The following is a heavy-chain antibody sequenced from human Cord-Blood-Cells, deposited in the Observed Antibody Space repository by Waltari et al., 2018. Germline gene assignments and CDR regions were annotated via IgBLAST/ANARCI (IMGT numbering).Heavy chain of an antibody. CDR1: GGSISSSSYY. CDR2: IYYSGST. CDR3: ARGSASDMDV. J-gene: IGHJ6*03. V-gene: IGHV4-39*01. Sequence: QLQLQESGPGLVKPSETLSLTCTVSGGSISSSSYYWGWFRQPPGKGLEWIGSIYYSGSTYYNPSLKSRVTISVDTSKNQFSLKLSSVTAADTAVYYCARGSASDMDVWGKGTTVTVSS.